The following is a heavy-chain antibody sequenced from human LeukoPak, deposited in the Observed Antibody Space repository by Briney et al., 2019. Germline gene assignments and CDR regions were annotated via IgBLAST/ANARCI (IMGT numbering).Heavy chain of an antibody. CDR3: ARGSQYYYDSSGYYLGNDY. CDR2: MNPNSGNT. Sequence: ASVKVSCKASGYTFTSYDINWVRQATGQGLEWMGWMNPNSGNTGYAQKFQGRVTMTRNTSISTAYMELSSLRSEDTAVYYCARGSQYYYDSSGYYLGNDYWSQGTLVTVSS. V-gene: IGHV1-8*01. J-gene: IGHJ4*02. D-gene: IGHD3-22*01. CDR1: GYTFTSYD.